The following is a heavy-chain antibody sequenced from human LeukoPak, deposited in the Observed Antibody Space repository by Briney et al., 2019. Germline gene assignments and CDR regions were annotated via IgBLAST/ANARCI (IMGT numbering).Heavy chain of an antibody. Sequence: GGSLRLSCAASAFTFSSYWMNWVRQAPGKGLEWVANIKQDGSEKYYVDSVKGRFTIPRDNAKNSLYLQMNSLRAEDTAVYYCARPRHSSSWYRYFQHWGQGSLVTVSS. J-gene: IGHJ1*01. D-gene: IGHD6-13*01. CDR2: IKQDGSEK. CDR3: ARPRHSSSWYRYFQH. CDR1: AFTFSSYW. V-gene: IGHV3-7*03.